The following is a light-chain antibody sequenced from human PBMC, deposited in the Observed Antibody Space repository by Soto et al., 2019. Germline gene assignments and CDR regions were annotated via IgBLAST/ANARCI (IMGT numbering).Light chain of an antibody. CDR1: SSDVGGYNY. Sequence: QAVVTQPASVSGSPGQSITISCTGTSSDVGGYNYVSWYQQHPGKAPKVMIYDVSNRPSGVSNRFSGSKSGNTASLTISGLQAEDEADYYCSSYTSSSTLVVFGGGTKVTVL. J-gene: IGLJ2*01. CDR2: DVS. CDR3: SSYTSSSTLVV. V-gene: IGLV2-14*01.